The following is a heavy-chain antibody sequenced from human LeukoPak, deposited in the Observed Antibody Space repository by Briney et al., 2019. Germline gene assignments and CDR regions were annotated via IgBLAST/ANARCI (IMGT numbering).Heavy chain of an antibody. Sequence: QPGRSLRLSCAASGFAFSSYGMYWVRQAPGKGLEWVAVISYDGSETYHADSVRGRFTISRDHSKNTLYLIMNSLRAEGTALYYCAKPHFEWLHDAFDMCGPGTMVTVSS. CDR1: GFAFSSYG. J-gene: IGHJ3*02. V-gene: IGHV3-30*18. D-gene: IGHD3-9*01. CDR3: AKPHFEWLHDAFDM. CDR2: ISYDGSET.